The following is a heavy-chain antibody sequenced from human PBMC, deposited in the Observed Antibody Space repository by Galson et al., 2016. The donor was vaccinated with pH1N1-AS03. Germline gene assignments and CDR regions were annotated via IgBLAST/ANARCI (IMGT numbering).Heavy chain of an antibody. V-gene: IGHV4-61*08. J-gene: IGHJ6*02. CDR2: IYYSGGT. D-gene: IGHD6-13*01. CDR1: GGSVSSGGYY. CDR3: ARFRSSWTFYYGLDV. Sequence: ETLSLTCTVSGGSVSSGGYYWTWIRQPPGKGLEWIGHIYYSGGTNYNPSLKSRVTISVDTSKNQFSLKLSSVTAADTAVYYCARFRSSWTFYYGLDVWGQGTTVTVSS.